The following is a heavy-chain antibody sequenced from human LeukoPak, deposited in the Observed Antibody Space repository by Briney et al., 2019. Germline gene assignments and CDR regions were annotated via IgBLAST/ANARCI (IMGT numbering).Heavy chain of an antibody. D-gene: IGHD6-13*01. J-gene: IGHJ4*02. V-gene: IGHV1-8*03. Sequence: GASVKVSCKASGYTFTSYDINWVRQATGQGLEWMGWMNPNSGNTGYAQKFQGRVTITRNTSISTAYMGLSSLRSEDTAVYYCARGRDHIAAAGTREADYWGQGTLVTVSS. CDR3: ARGRDHIAAAGTREADY. CDR1: GYTFTSYD. CDR2: MNPNSGNT.